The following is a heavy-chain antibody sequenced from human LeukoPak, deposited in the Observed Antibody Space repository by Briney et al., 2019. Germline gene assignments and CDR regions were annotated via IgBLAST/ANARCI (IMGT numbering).Heavy chain of an antibody. Sequence: GGSLRLSCAASGFSFSNYGMSWVRQAPGKGLEWVSGVSASGASTYSEDSVKGRFIISRDSSKNMVFLQMNSLRAEDTAVYYCARQHTAWFVDYWGQGILVTVSS. CDR3: ARQHTAWFVDY. J-gene: IGHJ4*02. D-gene: IGHD3-9*01. CDR1: GFSFSNYG. CDR2: VSASGAST. V-gene: IGHV3-23*01.